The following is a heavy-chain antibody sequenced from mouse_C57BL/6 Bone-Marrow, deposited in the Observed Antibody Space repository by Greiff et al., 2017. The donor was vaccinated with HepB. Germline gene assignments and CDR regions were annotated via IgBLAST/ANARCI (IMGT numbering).Heavy chain of an antibody. J-gene: IGHJ3*01. CDR1: GFTFSSYA. D-gene: IGHD1-1*01. V-gene: IGHV5-4*01. CDR3: AREGGSSLAY. Sequence: EVQLQESGGGLVKPGGSLKLSCAASGFTFSSYAMSWVRQTPEKRLEWVATISDGGSYTYYPDNVKGRFTISRDNAKNNLYLQMSHLKSEDTAMYYCAREGGSSLAYWGQGTLVTVSA. CDR2: ISDGGSYT.